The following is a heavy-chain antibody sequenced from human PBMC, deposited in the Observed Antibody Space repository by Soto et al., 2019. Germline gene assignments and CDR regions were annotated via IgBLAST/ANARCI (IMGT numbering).Heavy chain of an antibody. Sequence: QVELQESGPGLVKPSQTLSLTCTVSGGSISRGGYYWSWIRQHPGKGLEWIGYIYNCGSNYSNPALKSRVTITEDTSKTQFSLKLSSVTAEDTAVSYCARAPAPWGQGTLVTVSS. CDR2: IYNCGSN. V-gene: IGHV4-31*03. CDR3: ARAPAP. CDR1: GGSISRGGYY. J-gene: IGHJ5*02.